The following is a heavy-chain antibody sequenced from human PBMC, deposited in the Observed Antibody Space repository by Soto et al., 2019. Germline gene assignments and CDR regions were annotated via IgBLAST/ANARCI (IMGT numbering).Heavy chain of an antibody. CDR3: ARDRGELLEYYYYYGMDV. V-gene: IGHV1-69*13. D-gene: IGHD1-26*01. CDR2: IIPIFGTA. CDR1: GGTFSSYA. Sequence: SVKVSCKASGGTFSSYAISWVRQAPGQGLEWMGGIIPIFGTANYAQKFQGGVTITADESTSTAYMELSSLRSEDTAVYYCARDRGELLEYYYYYGMDVWGQGTTVTSP. J-gene: IGHJ6*02.